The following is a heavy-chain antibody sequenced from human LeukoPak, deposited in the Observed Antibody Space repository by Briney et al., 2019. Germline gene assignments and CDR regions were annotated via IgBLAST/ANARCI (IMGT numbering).Heavy chain of an antibody. CDR2: IYYSGST. D-gene: IGHD5-18*01. V-gene: IGHV4-39*02. CDR3: ARDVDTGYYAMDV. CDR1: GGSISSSRYS. J-gene: IGHJ6*02. Sequence: SETLSLTCTVSGGSISSSRYSWGWIRXXXXXGXXWIGSIYYSGSTYYTPSLKSRVTISVDTSKNQFSLKLNSVTAADTAVYYCARDVDTGYYAMDVWGQGATVTVSS.